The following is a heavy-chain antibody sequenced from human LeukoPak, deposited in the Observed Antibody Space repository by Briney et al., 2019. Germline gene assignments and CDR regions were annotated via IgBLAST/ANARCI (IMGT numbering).Heavy chain of an antibody. Sequence: GGSLRLSCAASGFTFSSYAMSWVRQAPGKGLEWVSAISGSGGNTYYADSVKGRFTISRDNSKNTLYLQMNSLRAEDTAVYYCAKGDYSRPRTFDYWGQGTLVTVSS. CDR2: ISGSGGNT. D-gene: IGHD4-17*01. J-gene: IGHJ4*02. V-gene: IGHV3-23*01. CDR1: GFTFSSYA. CDR3: AKGDYSRPRTFDY.